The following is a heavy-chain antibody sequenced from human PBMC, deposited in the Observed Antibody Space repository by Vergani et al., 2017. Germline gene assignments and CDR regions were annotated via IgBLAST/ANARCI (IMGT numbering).Heavy chain of an antibody. Sequence: QEHLVQSGPELKKPGTSVKVSCKSSGYSFNNYAIHWVRQAPGQGLEWMGWINPTTGNPTYARAFTGRFVFSLDTSISTAYLQIGSLKAEDTAVYFCARAKRGRLAVGATDSWGQGTLLTVSS. CDR2: INPTTGNP. CDR1: GYSFNNYA. CDR3: ARAKRGRLAVGATDS. D-gene: IGHD6-19*01. J-gene: IGHJ4*02. V-gene: IGHV7-4-1*01.